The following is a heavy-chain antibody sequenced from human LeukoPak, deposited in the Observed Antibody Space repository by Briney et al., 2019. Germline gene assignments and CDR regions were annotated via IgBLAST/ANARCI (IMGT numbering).Heavy chain of an antibody. CDR2: INTKTGNS. CDR1: GYTFTSYG. D-gene: IGHD2-15*01. V-gene: IGHV7-4-1*02. Sequence: AASVRVSCKASGYTFTSYGISWVRQAPGQGLEWMGWINTKTGNSTYSQGFTGRFVFSLDTSVSTAYLQISSLKSEDTAVYYCARAPGQGYCSGGSCSPRYFQHWGQGTLVTVSS. CDR3: ARAPGQGYCSGGSCSPRYFQH. J-gene: IGHJ1*01.